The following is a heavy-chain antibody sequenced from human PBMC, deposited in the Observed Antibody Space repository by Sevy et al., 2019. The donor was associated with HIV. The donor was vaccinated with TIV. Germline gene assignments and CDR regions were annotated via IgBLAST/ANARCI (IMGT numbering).Heavy chain of an antibody. V-gene: IGHV3-48*03. J-gene: IGHJ4*02. CDR3: ARDDRGYSGYDRGNFDY. CDR1: GFTFSSYE. Sequence: GGSLRLSCAASGFTFSSYEMNWVRQAPGKGLEWVSYISSSGSTIYYADSVKGQFTISRDNAKNSLYLQMNSLRAEDTAVYYCARDDRGYSGYDRGNFDYWGQGTLVTVSS. CDR2: ISSSGSTI. D-gene: IGHD5-12*01.